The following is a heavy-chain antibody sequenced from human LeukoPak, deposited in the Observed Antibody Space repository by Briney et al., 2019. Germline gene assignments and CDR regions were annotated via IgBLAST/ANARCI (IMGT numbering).Heavy chain of an antibody. CDR1: GFSLTTSGMS. Sequence: SGPALVKPTQTLTLTCSFSGFSLTTSGMSVSWIRQPPGKALEWLARIDWDDDKYYSTSLKTRLTISKDTSKNQVVLTVTNMDPVDTATYYCARHRGYDMGFDNWGQGTLVTVSS. D-gene: IGHD5-12*01. J-gene: IGHJ4*02. CDR3: ARHRGYDMGFDN. V-gene: IGHV2-70*11. CDR2: IDWDDDK.